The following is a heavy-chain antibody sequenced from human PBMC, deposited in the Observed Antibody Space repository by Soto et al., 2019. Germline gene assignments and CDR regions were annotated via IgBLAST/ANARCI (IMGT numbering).Heavy chain of an antibody. CDR2: MNPNSGNT. V-gene: IGHV1-8*01. CDR1: GYTFTSYD. CDR3: ARERAAAGFDY. J-gene: IGHJ4*02. Sequence: VASVKVSCKAFGYTFTSYDINWVRQATGQGLEWMGWMNPNSGNTGYAQEFQGRVTMTRNTSISTAYMDLSSLRSDDTAVYYCARERAAAGFDYWGQGTLVTVSS. D-gene: IGHD6-13*01.